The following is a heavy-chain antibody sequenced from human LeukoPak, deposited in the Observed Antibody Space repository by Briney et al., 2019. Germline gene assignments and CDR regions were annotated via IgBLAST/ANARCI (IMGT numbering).Heavy chain of an antibody. J-gene: IGHJ4*02. D-gene: IGHD6-19*01. CDR2: ISNSGVRT. CDR3: AKRWLGDY. CDR1: GFTFSSYA. Sequence: PGGSLRLSCAASGFTFSSYAMSWVRQPPGKGLEWVSSISNSGVRTDYAASVKGRFTISRDNPKNTLYLEMNSLRAEDTAIYYCAKRWLGDYWGQGTLVTVSS. V-gene: IGHV3-23*01.